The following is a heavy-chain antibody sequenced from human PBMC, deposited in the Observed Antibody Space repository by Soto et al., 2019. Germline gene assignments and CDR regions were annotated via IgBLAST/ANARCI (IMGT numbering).Heavy chain of an antibody. CDR2: IIPIFGTA. CDR3: ARGLCGGDCPRRELLYYYYGMDV. J-gene: IGHJ6*02. D-gene: IGHD2-21*02. CDR1: GGTFSSYA. Sequence: SVKVSCKASGGTFSSYAISWVRQAPGQGLEWMGGIIPIFGTANYAQKFQGRVTITADESTSTAYMELSSLRSEDTAVYYCARGLCGGDCPRRELLYYYYGMDVWGQGTAVTVSS. V-gene: IGHV1-69*13.